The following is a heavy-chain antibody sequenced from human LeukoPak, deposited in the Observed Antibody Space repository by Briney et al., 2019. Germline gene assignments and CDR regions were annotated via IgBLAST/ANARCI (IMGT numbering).Heavy chain of an antibody. D-gene: IGHD3-16*02. CDR1: GDSIGSYY. J-gene: IGHJ5*01. CDR2: IYYGGST. Sequence: KPSETLSLPCSVSGDSIGSYYWTWIRQSPGKGLEWIGYIYYGGSTNYSPSLKSRVSISVDTSNNQFSLQLRSVSAADTAIYYCARGRARDGSYPWFDYWGQGTLVTVSS. CDR3: ARGRARDGSYPWFDY. V-gene: IGHV4-59*01.